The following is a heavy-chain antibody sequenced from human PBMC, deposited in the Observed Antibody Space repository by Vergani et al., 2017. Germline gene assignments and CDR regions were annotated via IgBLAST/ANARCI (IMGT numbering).Heavy chain of an antibody. Sequence: QVQLQESGPGLVKPSETLSLTCTVSGGSISSHYWSWIRQPPGKGLEWIGEINHSGSTNYNPSLKSRVTISVDTSKNQFSLKLSSVTAADTAVYYCARGNYGGKWDAFDIWGQGTMVTVSS. CDR2: INHSGST. CDR1: GGSISSHY. D-gene: IGHD4-23*01. CDR3: ARGNYGGKWDAFDI. J-gene: IGHJ3*02. V-gene: IGHV4-59*11.